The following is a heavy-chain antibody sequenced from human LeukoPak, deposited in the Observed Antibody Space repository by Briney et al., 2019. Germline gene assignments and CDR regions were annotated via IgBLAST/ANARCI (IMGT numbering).Heavy chain of an antibody. J-gene: IGHJ4*02. CDR1: GFTFSTYW. D-gene: IGHD2-2*01. V-gene: IGHV3-33*08. CDR3: ARSRYCSSISCYSDF. CDR2: IRYDGSNK. Sequence: GGSLRLSCAASGFTFSTYWMSWVRQAPGKGLEWVAFIRYDGSNKYYADSVKGRFTISRDNSKNTLYLQMNSLRAEDTAVYYCARSRYCSSISCYSDFWGQGTLVTVSS.